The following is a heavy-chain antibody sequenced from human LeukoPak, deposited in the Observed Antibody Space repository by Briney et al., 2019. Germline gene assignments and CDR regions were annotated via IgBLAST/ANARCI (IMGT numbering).Heavy chain of an antibody. CDR3: ARVMSSSGYYPFDY. CDR1: GYTFTSYG. Sequence: ASVKVSCKASGYTFTSYGISWVRQAPGQGPEWMGWISAYNGNTNYAQKLQGRVTMTTDTSTSTAYMELRSLRSDDTAVYYCARVMSSSGYYPFDYWGQGTLVTVSS. J-gene: IGHJ4*02. CDR2: ISAYNGNT. V-gene: IGHV1-18*01. D-gene: IGHD3-22*01.